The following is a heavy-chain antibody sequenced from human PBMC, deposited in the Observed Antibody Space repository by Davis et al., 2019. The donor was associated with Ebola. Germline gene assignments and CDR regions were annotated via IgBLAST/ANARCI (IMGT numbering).Heavy chain of an antibody. Sequence: KVSCKGSGYSFTSYWISWVRQMPGKGLEWMGRIDPSDSYTNYSPSFQGHVTISADKSISTAYLQWSSLKASDTAMYYCARLLGGVGTSWYYYYYMDVWGKGTTVTVSS. J-gene: IGHJ6*03. D-gene: IGHD3-16*01. CDR2: IDPSDSYT. CDR3: ARLLGGVGTSWYYYYYMDV. CDR1: GYSFTSYW. V-gene: IGHV5-10-1*01.